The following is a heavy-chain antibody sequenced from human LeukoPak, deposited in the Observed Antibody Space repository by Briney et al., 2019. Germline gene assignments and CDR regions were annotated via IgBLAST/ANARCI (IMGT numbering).Heavy chain of an antibody. CDR3: ASGPYSYDSSGAFDI. CDR1: GASISSSSYY. D-gene: IGHD3-22*01. CDR2: IASSGST. Sequence: SETLSLTCTVSGASISSSSYYWSWIRQPAGKGLEWIGRIASSGSTNYKPSLKSRFTISVDTSKNQFSLKLSSVTAADTAVYFCASGPYSYDSSGAFDIWGQGTMVTVSS. J-gene: IGHJ3*02. V-gene: IGHV4-61*02.